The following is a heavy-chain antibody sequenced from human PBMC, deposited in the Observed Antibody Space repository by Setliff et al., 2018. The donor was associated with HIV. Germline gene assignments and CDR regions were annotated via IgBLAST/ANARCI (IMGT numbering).Heavy chain of an antibody. CDR1: GFTFSTFA. D-gene: IGHD5-12*01. CDR2: ISYDGKTT. J-gene: IGHJ6*03. Sequence: GGSLRLSCVASGFTFSTFAMYWVREAPAKGLEWVSAISYDGKTTHYADSVMGRFTVSRDNSNNTLSLQMNSLRAEDTALYYCARHRFDFGYYYYYMDVWGKGTTVTVSS. CDR3: ARHRFDFGYYYYYMDV. V-gene: IGHV3-30*04.